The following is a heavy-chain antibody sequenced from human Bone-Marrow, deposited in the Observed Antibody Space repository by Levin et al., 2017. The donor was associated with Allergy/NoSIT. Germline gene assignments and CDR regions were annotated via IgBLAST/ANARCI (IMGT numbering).Heavy chain of an antibody. D-gene: IGHD6-13*01. J-gene: IGHJ4*02. Sequence: GGSLRLSCAASGFTFSDYYMSWIRQAPGKGLEWVSYISSSGSTIYYADSVKGRFTISRDNAKNSLYLQMNSLRAEDTAVYYCASRNNRYSSSSPMWGQGTLVTVSS. CDR2: ISSSGSTI. CDR1: GFTFSDYY. CDR3: ASRNNRYSSSSPM. V-gene: IGHV3-11*01.